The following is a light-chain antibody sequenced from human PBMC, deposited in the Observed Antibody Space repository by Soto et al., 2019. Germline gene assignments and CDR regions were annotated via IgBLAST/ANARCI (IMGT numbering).Light chain of an antibody. Sequence: QSVLTQPASLSGFPVQSITISCTGTSSDVGGYNYVSWYQQHPGKAPKFMVYEVSDLPSGVSNRFSESNSSNTDFLTIYGLQAEDGAEYYCTSYTSSPVVIFCGGPKLTVL. J-gene: IGLJ2*01. V-gene: IGLV2-14*01. CDR1: SSDVGGYNY. CDR2: EVS. CDR3: TSYTSSPVVI.